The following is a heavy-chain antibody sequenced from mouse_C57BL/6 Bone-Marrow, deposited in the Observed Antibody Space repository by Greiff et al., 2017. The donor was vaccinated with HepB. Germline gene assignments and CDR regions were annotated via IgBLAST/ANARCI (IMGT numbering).Heavy chain of an antibody. V-gene: IGHV5-6*01. D-gene: IGHD1-1*01. CDR3: ARRGITTVVAHYYAMDY. Sequence: EVQVVESGGDLVKPGGSLKLSCAASGFTFSSYGMSWVRQTPDKRLEWVATISSGGSYTYYPDSVKGRFTISRDNAKNTLYLQMSSLKSEDTAMYYCARRGITTVVAHYYAMDYWGQGTAGTVSS. CDR2: ISSGGSYT. J-gene: IGHJ4*01. CDR1: GFTFSSYG.